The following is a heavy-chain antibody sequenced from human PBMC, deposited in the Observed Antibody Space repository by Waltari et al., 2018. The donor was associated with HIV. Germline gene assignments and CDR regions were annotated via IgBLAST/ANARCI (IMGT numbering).Heavy chain of an antibody. J-gene: IGHJ2*01. CDR1: GGSISSSSYY. Sequence: QLQLQESGPGLVKPSETLSLTCTVSGGSISSSSYYWGWIRQPPGKGLEWIGSIYYSGSTYYNPSLKSRVTISVDTSKNQFSLKLSSVTAADTAVYYCARVQTGVDTAMVNRYVDRWGRGTLVTVSS. D-gene: IGHD5-18*01. CDR2: IYYSGST. V-gene: IGHV4-39*01. CDR3: ARVQTGVDTAMVNRYVDR.